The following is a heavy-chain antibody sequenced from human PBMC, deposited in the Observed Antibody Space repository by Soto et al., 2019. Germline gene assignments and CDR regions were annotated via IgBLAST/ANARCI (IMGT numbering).Heavy chain of an antibody. CDR2: IWYDGSNK. CDR1: GFTFSSYG. Sequence: GGSLRLSCAASGFTFSSYGMHWVRQAPGKGLEWVAVIWYDGSNKYYADSVKGRFTISRDNSKNTLYLQMNSLRAEDTAVYYCARVAPYTYNYYYYYMDVWGKGTTVTVSS. CDR3: ARVAPYTYNYYYYYMDV. J-gene: IGHJ6*03. D-gene: IGHD1-20*01. V-gene: IGHV3-33*01.